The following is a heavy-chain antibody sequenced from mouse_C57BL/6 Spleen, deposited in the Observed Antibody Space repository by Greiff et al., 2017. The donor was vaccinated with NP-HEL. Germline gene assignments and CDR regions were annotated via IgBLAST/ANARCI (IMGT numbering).Heavy chain of an antibody. CDR3: ARIGNYELYFDD. J-gene: IGHJ2*01. Sequence: VQLQQPGAELVKPGASVKLSCKASGYTFTSYWMHWVKQRPGQGLEWIGMIHPNSGSTNYNEKFKSKATLTVDKSSSTAYMQLSSLTSEDSAVYYCARIGNYELYFDDWGKGTTLTVSS. V-gene: IGHV1-64*01. CDR2: IHPNSGST. D-gene: IGHD2-1*01. CDR1: GYTFTSYW.